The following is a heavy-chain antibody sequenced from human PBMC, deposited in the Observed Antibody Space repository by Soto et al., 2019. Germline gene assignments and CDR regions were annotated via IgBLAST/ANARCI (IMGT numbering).Heavy chain of an antibody. V-gene: IGHV3-33*01. J-gene: IGHJ4*02. CDR1: GFTFSSYG. D-gene: IGHD1-7*01. Sequence: GGSLRLSCAASGFTFSSYGMHWVRQAPGKGLGWVAVIWYDGSNKYYADSVKGRFTISRDNSKNTLYLQMNSLRAEDTAVYYCARDSVTGTTWVALPYYFDYWGQGTLVTVSS. CDR2: IWYDGSNK. CDR3: ARDSVTGTTWVALPYYFDY.